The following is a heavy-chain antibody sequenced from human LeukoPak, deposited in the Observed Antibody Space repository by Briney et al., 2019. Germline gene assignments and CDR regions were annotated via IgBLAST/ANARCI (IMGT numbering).Heavy chain of an antibody. J-gene: IGHJ4*02. CDR3: ASYSYYYDSSGYFDY. Sequence: TGGSLRLSCAASGFTVSSNYMSWVRQAPGKGLEWVSVIYSGGSTYYADSVKGRFTISRDNSKNTLYLQMNSLRAEDTAVYYCASYSYYYDSSGYFDYWGQGTLVTVSS. D-gene: IGHD3-22*01. V-gene: IGHV3-53*01. CDR1: GFTVSSNY. CDR2: IYSGGST.